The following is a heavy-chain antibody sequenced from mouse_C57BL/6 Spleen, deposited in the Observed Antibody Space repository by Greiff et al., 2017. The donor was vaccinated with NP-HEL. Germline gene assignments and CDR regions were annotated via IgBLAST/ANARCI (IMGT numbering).Heavy chain of an antibody. CDR1: GYTFTSYW. Sequence: VQLQQSGAELVKPGASVKLSCKASGYTFTSYWMQWVKQRPGQGLEWIGEIDPSDSYTNYNQKFKGKATLTVDTSSSTAYMQLSSLTSEDSAVYYCARLRDYWGQGTTLTVSS. J-gene: IGHJ2*01. V-gene: IGHV1-50*01. CDR3: ARLRDY. CDR2: IDPSDSYT. D-gene: IGHD2-12*01.